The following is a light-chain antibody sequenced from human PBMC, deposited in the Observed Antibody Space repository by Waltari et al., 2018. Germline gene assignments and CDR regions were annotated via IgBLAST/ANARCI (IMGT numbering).Light chain of an antibody. Sequence: EIVLTQSPGTLSLSPGERAPLSCRASQGVGKYLAWYQQRPGQAPRLLLDHTPIRATGIPDRFSGSGYGTDFSLTISRLEPEDFAVYYCQKYDFLPATFGQGTTVEIK. J-gene: IGKJ1*01. CDR2: HTP. V-gene: IGKV3-20*01. CDR3: QKYDFLPAT. CDR1: QGVGKY.